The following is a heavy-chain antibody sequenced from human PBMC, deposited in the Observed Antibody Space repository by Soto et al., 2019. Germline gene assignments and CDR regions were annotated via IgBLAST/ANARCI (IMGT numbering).Heavy chain of an antibody. Sequence: PGESLKISCKGSGYNFAGYWIAWVRQMPGKGLELMGIIYPSDSDTRYRPSFQGQVTISADKSISSAYLQWSSLRASDTAMYYCARGGVSTRAFDYWGQGTPVTVSS. CDR3: ARGGVSTRAFDY. CDR2: IYPSDSDT. J-gene: IGHJ4*02. V-gene: IGHV5-51*01. CDR1: GYNFAGYW. D-gene: IGHD3-3*01.